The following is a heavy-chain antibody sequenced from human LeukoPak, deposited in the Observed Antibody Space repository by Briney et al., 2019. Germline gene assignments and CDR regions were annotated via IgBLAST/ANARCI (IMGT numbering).Heavy chain of an antibody. D-gene: IGHD1-1*01. J-gene: IGHJ5*02. V-gene: IGHV4-61*02. CDR1: GGSISSGSYY. Sequence: SQTLSLTCTVSGGSISSGSYYWSWIRQPAGKGLEWIGRIYTSGSTNYNPSLESRVTISVDTSKNQFSLKLSSVTAADTAVYYCATTLDWFDPWGQGTLVTVSS. CDR3: ATTLDWFDP. CDR2: IYTSGST.